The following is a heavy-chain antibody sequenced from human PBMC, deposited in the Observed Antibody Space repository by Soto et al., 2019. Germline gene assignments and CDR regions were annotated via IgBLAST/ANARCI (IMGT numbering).Heavy chain of an antibody. V-gene: IGHV3-72*01. CDR3: ARVPELGQYWYFDL. J-gene: IGHJ2*01. CDR2: TRNKANSYTT. CDR1: GFTFSDHY. D-gene: IGHD7-27*01. Sequence: EVQLVESGGGLVQPGGSLRLSCAASGFTFSDHYMDWVRQAPGKGLEWVGRTRNKANSYTTEYAASVKGRFTISRDDSKNSLYLQMNSLKTEDTAVYYCARVPELGQYWYFDLWGRGTLVTVSS.